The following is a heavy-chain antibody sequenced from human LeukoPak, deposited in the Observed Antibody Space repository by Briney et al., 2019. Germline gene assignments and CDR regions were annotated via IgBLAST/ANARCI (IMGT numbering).Heavy chain of an antibody. CDR2: IYSGGST. V-gene: IGHV3-53*01. CDR1: GFTVSSNY. Sequence: GGSLSLSCAASGFTVSSNYMSWVRQAPGKGLEWVSVIYSGGSTYYADSVKGRFTISRDNSKNTLYLQMNSLRAEDTAVYYCATSGAAADIDAFDIWGQGTMVTVSS. CDR3: ATSGAAADIDAFDI. J-gene: IGHJ3*02. D-gene: IGHD6-13*01.